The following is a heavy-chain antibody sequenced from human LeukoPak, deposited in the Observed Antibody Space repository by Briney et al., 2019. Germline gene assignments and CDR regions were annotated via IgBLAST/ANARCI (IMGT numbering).Heavy chain of an antibody. D-gene: IGHD5-18*01. V-gene: IGHV3-23*01. J-gene: IGHJ4*02. Sequence: GGSLRLSCAASGFTFSNYAMSWVRQAPGKGLEWVSGVIGSGDNTYYADSVKGRFTISRDNSKNTLHLQMSSLRAEDTAVYYCAKDLRDTLEEFDSWGQGTLVTVSS. CDR3: AKDLRDTLEEFDS. CDR1: GFTFSNYA. CDR2: VIGSGDNT.